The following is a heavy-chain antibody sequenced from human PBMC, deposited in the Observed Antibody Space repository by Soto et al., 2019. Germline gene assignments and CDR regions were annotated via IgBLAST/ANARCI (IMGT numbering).Heavy chain of an antibody. D-gene: IGHD1-26*01. Sequence: GGSLRLSCAASGFTFSSYGMHWVRQAPGKGLEWVAVISYDGSNKYYADSVKGRFTISRDNSKNTLYLQMNSLRAEDTAVYYCAKDRAYSGSYYGGIDFDYWGQGTLVTSPQ. CDR2: ISYDGSNK. CDR3: AKDRAYSGSYYGGIDFDY. J-gene: IGHJ4*02. V-gene: IGHV3-30*18. CDR1: GFTFSSYG.